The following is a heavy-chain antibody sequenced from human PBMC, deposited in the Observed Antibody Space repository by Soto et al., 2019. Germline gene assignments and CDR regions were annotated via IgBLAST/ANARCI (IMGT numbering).Heavy chain of an antibody. CDR2: INHSGST. Sequence: SETLSLTCAVYGGSFSGYYWSWIRQPPGKGLEWIGEINHSGSTNYNPSLKSRVTISVDTSKNQFSLKLSSVTAADTAVYYCARGLTGYYASTGYPYYFDYWGQGTLVTVYS. CDR3: ARGLTGYYASTGYPYYFDY. J-gene: IGHJ4*02. CDR1: GGSFSGYY. V-gene: IGHV4-34*01. D-gene: IGHD3-22*01.